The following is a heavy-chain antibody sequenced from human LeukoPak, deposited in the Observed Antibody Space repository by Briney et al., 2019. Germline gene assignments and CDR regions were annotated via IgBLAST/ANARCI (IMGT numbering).Heavy chain of an antibody. CDR1: GGSFSGYY. V-gene: IGHV4-34*01. D-gene: IGHD3-10*01. CDR3: ARAEVLMVRAFHPFDY. CDR2: INHSGST. J-gene: IGHJ4*02. Sequence: SETLSLTCAVYGGSFSGYYWSWIRQPPGKGLEWIGEINHSGSTNYNPSLKSRVTISVDTSKNQFSLKLSSVTAADTAVYYCARAEVLMVRAFHPFDYWGQGTLVTVSS.